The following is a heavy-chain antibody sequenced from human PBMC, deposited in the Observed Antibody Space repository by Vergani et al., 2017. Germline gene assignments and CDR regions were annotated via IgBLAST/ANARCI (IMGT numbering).Heavy chain of an antibody. D-gene: IGHD6-19*01. CDR3: AKDSSWYSSGWPYYFDY. Sequence: EVQLLESGGGLVQPGGSLRLSCAASGFTFSSYAMSWVRQAPGKGLGWVSAISGSGGSTYYADSVKGRFTISRDNSKNTLYLQMNSLRAEDTAVYYCAKDSSWYSSGWPYYFDYWGQGTLVTVSS. CDR2: ISGSGGST. J-gene: IGHJ4*02. CDR1: GFTFSSYA. V-gene: IGHV3-23*01.